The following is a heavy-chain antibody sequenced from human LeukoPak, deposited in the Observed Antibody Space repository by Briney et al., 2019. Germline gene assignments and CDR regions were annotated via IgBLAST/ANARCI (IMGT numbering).Heavy chain of an antibody. CDR3: ARGRLYYDFWSGYGDPFDY. Sequence: PSETLSLTCAVYGGPFSGYYWSWIRQPPGKGLEWIGEINHSGSTNYNPSLKSRVTISVDTSKNQFSLKLSSVAAADTAVYYCARGRLYYDFWSGYGDPFDYWGQGTLVTVSS. J-gene: IGHJ4*02. CDR2: INHSGST. D-gene: IGHD3-3*01. CDR1: GGPFSGYY. V-gene: IGHV4-34*01.